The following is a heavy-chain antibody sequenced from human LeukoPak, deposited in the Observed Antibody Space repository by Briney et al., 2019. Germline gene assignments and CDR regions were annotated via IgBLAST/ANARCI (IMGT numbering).Heavy chain of an antibody. CDR3: ARDPSNTSGWSPYFDY. J-gene: IGHJ4*02. CDR2: ISAYNRDT. CDR1: GYTYTNHG. D-gene: IGHD6-13*01. V-gene: IGHV1-18*04. Sequence: ASVTVSCKASGYTYTNHGITWVRQAPGQGLEWMGWISAYNRDTRYAQNFQGRVTLITESSTNTAYMELRSLRSDDTAIYYCARDPSNTSGWSPYFDYWGQGTLVTVSA.